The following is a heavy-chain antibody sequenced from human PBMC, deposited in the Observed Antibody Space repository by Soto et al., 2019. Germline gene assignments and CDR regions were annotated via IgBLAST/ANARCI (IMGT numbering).Heavy chain of an antibody. J-gene: IGHJ4*02. CDR1: GYTFTSYA. CDR2: INAGNGNT. D-gene: IGHD6-19*01. Sequence: RASVKVSCKASGYTFTSYAMHWVRQAPGQRLEWMGWINAGNGNTKYSQKFQGRVTITRDTSASTAYMELSSLRSEDTAVYYCARWEEQWLALDYWGQGTLVTVSS. V-gene: IGHV1-3*01. CDR3: ARWEEQWLALDY.